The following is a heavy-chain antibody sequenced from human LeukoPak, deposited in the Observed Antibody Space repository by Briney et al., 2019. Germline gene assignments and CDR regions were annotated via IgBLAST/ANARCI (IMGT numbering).Heavy chain of an antibody. CDR3: ARLARSAGMDV. Sequence: PSETLSLTCAVYGGSFSGYYWSWIRQPPGKGLEWIGEINHSGSTNYNPSLKSRVTISVDTSKNQFSLKLSSVTAAATAVYYCARLARSAGMDVWGQGTTVTVSS. CDR2: INHSGST. J-gene: IGHJ6*02. V-gene: IGHV4-34*01. CDR1: GGSFSGYY.